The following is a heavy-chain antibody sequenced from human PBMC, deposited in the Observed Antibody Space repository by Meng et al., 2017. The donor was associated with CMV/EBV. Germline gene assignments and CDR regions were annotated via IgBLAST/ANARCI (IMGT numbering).Heavy chain of an antibody. CDR3: ARGAPGY. CDR2: IKDTGTT. V-gene: IGHV4-34*01. Sequence: ETLSLTFAVYGGSFSGYSWTWIRQSPAKGLEWIGNIKDTGTTNYNPSLKSRVSILVDTSKNQFSLKLKSVTGADTAIYYCARGAPGYWGQGTLVTVSS. J-gene: IGHJ4*02. CDR1: GGSFSGYS.